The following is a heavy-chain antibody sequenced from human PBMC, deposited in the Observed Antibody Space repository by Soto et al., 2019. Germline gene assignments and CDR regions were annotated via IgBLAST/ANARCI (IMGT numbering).Heavy chain of an antibody. CDR1: GYTFTTFG. CDR2: INTNKGNT. J-gene: IGHJ4*02. CDR3: ATRSPAFDF. V-gene: IGHV1-18*01. Sequence: QVQLVQSGPEVKEPGASVKVSCKTSGYTFTTFGITWVRQAPGQGLEWMGWINTNKGNTDYAQKFQGRVTMTTDTSTSTAYMELRSLRSDDTAVYYCATRSPAFDFWGQGTLVTVSS.